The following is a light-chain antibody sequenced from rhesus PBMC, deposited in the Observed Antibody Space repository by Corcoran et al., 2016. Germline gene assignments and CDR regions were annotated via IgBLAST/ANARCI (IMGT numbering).Light chain of an antibody. J-gene: IGKJ1*01. Sequence: DIQMTQSPSSLSASVGDRVTISCRASQDISNWMAWYQQKQGKAPKLLIYRASNLETGVPSRFSGSGSGTDLILTISSLQPEDIATYYGQQHDNSPWTFGQGTKVEIK. V-gene: IGKV1-69*01. CDR2: RAS. CDR1: QDISNW. CDR3: QQHDNSPWT.